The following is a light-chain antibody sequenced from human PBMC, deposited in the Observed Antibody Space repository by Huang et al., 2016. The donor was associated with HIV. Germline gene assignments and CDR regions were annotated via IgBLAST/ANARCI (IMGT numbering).Light chain of an antibody. V-gene: IGKV3-11*01. CDR2: RAA. CDR1: QNVTDS. CDR3: QERIQWPRLT. J-gene: IGKJ4*01. Sequence: EIVLTQSPATLSLSPGERATLSCRASQNVTDSLAWYRQKPGQAPSRLIYRAANRATGTPARVSGSGSGTDFTLTISSLEPEDFAIYYCQERIQWPRLTFGGGTKVEIK.